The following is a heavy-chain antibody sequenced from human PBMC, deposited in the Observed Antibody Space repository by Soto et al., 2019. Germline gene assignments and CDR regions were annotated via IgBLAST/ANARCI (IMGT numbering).Heavy chain of an antibody. J-gene: IGHJ6*02. CDR3: ARSSATPNGWWGYGLDV. D-gene: IGHD2-15*01. CDR2: ISYDGSNK. CDR1: GFTFSSYG. Sequence: PGGSLRLSCAASGFTFSSYGMHWVRQAPGKGLEWVAVISYDGSNKYYADSVKGRFTISRDNSKNTLYLQMNSLRVEDTAVYYCARSSATPNGWWGYGLDVWGQGTTVTVSS. V-gene: IGHV3-30*03.